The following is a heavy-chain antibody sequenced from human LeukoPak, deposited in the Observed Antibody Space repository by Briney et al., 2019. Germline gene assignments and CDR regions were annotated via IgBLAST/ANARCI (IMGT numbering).Heavy chain of an antibody. J-gene: IGHJ5*02. CDR2: INHSGST. CDR1: GESFSDCF. V-gene: IGHV4-34*01. CDR3: ARDQYCSSTSCPGRAWFGP. D-gene: IGHD2-2*01. Sequence: TTSETLSLTCAVYGESFSDCFWSWIRQPPGKGLEWIGEINHSGSTNYNPSLKSRVTISVGTSKNQFSLKLSSVTAADTAVYYCARDQYCSSTSCPGRAWFGPWGQGTLVTVSS.